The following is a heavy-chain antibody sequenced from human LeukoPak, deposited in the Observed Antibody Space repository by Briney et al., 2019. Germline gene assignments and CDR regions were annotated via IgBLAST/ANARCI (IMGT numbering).Heavy chain of an antibody. CDR1: GGSISSGGYY. CDR3: MRGGIGYDSDY. D-gene: IGHD5-12*01. V-gene: IGHV4-30-2*01. Sequence: SETLSLTCTVSGGSISSGGYYCSWIRQPPGKGLEWVGYIRHSGNTYYNPSLKSRVTISADRSKNQFSLNLSSVTAADTAVYYGMRGGIGYDSDYWGQGTLVTVSS. J-gene: IGHJ4*02. CDR2: IRHSGNT.